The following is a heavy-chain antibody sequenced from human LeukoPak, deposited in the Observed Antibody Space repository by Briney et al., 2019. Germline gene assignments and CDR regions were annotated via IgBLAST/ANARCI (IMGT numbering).Heavy chain of an antibody. CDR2: IYYSGST. CDR1: GGSISSYY. V-gene: IGHV4-59*12. Sequence: SETLSLTCTVSGGSISSYYWSWIRQPPGKGLEWIGYIYYSGSTNYNPSLKSRVTMSVDTSKNQFSLKLSSVTAADTAVYYCARQTTGYYDILTGYYYYYYYMDVWGKGTTVTISS. J-gene: IGHJ6*03. CDR3: ARQTTGYYDILTGYYYYYYYMDV. D-gene: IGHD3-9*01.